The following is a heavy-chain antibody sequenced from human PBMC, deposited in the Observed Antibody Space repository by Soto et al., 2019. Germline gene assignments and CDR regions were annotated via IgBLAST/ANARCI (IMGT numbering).Heavy chain of an antibody. Sequence: GASVKVSCKVSGYTLTELSMHWVRQAPGKGLEWMGGFDPEDGETIYAQKFQGRVTMTEDTSASTAYMELSSLRLEDTAVYYCARDGAVAGDSNFDYWGQGTLVTVSS. V-gene: IGHV1-24*01. D-gene: IGHD6-19*01. J-gene: IGHJ4*02. CDR1: GYTLTELS. CDR3: ARDGAVAGDSNFDY. CDR2: FDPEDGET.